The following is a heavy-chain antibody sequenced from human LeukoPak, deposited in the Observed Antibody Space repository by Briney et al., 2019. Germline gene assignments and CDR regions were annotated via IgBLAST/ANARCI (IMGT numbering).Heavy chain of an antibody. Sequence: GGSLRLSCAASGFTFDDYGMSWVRQAPGKGLKWVSGINWNGDFTGYADSVKGRFTISRDNAMNSLYLQMNSLRAEDTALYYCASQGRAYYDTPFDYWGQGTLVTVSS. V-gene: IGHV3-20*04. D-gene: IGHD3-22*01. CDR3: ASQGRAYYDTPFDY. J-gene: IGHJ4*02. CDR1: GFTFDDYG. CDR2: INWNGDFT.